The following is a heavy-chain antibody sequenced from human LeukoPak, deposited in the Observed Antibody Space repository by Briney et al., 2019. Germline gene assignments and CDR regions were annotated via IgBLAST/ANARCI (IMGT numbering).Heavy chain of an antibody. V-gene: IGHV1-3*01. D-gene: IGHD2-15*01. CDR3: ARSGVKSATDY. Sequence: ASVKVSCKASGYTFTGYYMHWVRQAPGQRLEWMGWINAGNGNTKYSQKFQGRVTITRDTSASTAYMELSSLRSEDTAMYYCARSGVKSATDYWGQGTLVTVSS. CDR1: GYTFTGYY. J-gene: IGHJ4*02. CDR2: INAGNGNT.